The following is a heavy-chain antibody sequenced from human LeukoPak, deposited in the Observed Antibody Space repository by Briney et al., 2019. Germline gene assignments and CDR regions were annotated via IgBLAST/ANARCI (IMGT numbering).Heavy chain of an antibody. Sequence: SETLSLTCTVSGGSISSYYWSWIRQPPGKGLEWIGYIYYSGSTNYNPSLKSRVTISVDTSKNQFSLKLSSVTAADTAVYYCARDSGSYSFDYWGQGTLVTVSS. CDR1: GGSISSYY. CDR2: IYYSGST. J-gene: IGHJ4*02. D-gene: IGHD1-26*01. CDR3: ARDSGSYSFDY. V-gene: IGHV4-59*01.